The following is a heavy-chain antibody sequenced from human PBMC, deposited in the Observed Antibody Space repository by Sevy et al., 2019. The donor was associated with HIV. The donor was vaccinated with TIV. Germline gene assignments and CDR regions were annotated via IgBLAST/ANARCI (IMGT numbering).Heavy chain of an antibody. CDR2: INSEGSFT. J-gene: IGHJ6*02. V-gene: IGHV3-74*01. Sequence: GGSLRLSCAASGFTFSNYWMHWVRQVPGKGLAWVARINSEGSFTSYADVVKGRFTISRDNANNTLHLQMKSLRAEDTAVYYCGRYQYHYGMDVWGQGTTVTVSS. CDR1: GFTFSNYW. D-gene: IGHD2-2*01. CDR3: GRYQYHYGMDV.